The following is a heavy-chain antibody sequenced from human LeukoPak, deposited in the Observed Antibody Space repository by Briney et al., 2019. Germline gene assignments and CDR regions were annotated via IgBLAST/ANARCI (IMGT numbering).Heavy chain of an antibody. D-gene: IGHD3-10*01. Sequence: TGGSLGLSCAASGFTFSNHGMHWVRQAPGKGLDWVAVIWYDGSNKYYADSVKGRFTISRDNSKNTLYLQMNSLRAEDTAVYYCARVGGSGSYYIDCWGQGTLVTVSS. CDR1: GFTFSNHG. CDR2: IWYDGSNK. V-gene: IGHV3-33*01. CDR3: ARVGGSGSYYIDC. J-gene: IGHJ4*02.